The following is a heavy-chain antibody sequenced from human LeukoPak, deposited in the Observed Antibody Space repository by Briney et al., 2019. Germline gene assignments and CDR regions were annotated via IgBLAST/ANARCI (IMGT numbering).Heavy chain of an antibody. J-gene: IGHJ5*02. Sequence: GGSLRLSCAASGFTFSDYYMSWIRQAPGKGLEWVSYISSSGSTIYYADSVKGRFTISRDNAKNSLYLQMNSLRAEDTAVYYCARTGEERDIYYYGSGSLNWFDPWGQGTLVTVSS. CDR3: ARTGEERDIYYYGSGSLNWFDP. CDR1: GFTFSDYY. CDR2: ISSSGSTI. D-gene: IGHD3-10*01. V-gene: IGHV3-11*01.